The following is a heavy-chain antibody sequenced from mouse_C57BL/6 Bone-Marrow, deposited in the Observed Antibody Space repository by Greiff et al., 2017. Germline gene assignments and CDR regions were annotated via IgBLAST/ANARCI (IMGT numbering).Heavy chain of an antibody. J-gene: IGHJ2*01. CDR2: IHPNSGST. CDR3: ARGLDSAGYDY. CDR1: GYTFTSYW. D-gene: IGHD3-2*02. Sequence: QVQLKQPGAELVKPGASVKLSCKASGYTFTSYWMHWVKQRPGQGLEWIGMIHPNSGSTNYNEKFKSKATLTVDKSSSTAYMHLSSLTSEDSAVYYCARGLDSAGYDYWGQGTTLTVSS. V-gene: IGHV1-64*01.